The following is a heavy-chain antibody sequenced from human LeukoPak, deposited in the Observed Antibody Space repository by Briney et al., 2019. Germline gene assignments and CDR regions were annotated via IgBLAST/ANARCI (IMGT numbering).Heavy chain of an antibody. CDR2: IYSSGST. CDR1: GASISGSGYY. CDR3: ARVSYDSSGYYKYYFDY. J-gene: IGHJ4*02. V-gene: IGHV4-39*07. D-gene: IGHD3-22*01. Sequence: SETLSLTCTVSGASISGSGYYWGWIRQPPGKGLEWIGSIYSSGSTYYNASLQSRVTISIETSKNQFSLKLSSVTAADTAVYYCARVSYDSSGYYKYYFDYWGQGTLVTVSS.